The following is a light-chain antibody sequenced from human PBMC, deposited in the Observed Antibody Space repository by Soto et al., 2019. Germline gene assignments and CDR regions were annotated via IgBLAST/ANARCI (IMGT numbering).Light chain of an antibody. CDR1: ESVTSTY. CDR3: QQYENWPYT. CDR2: AAS. V-gene: IGKV3-20*01. Sequence: EIVLTQSPGTLSLSPGERATLSCRTSESVTSTYLAWYQQKPGQPPRLLIYAASSRATGIPDRFSGSGSGTDFTLTISRLEPEDFAVYYCQQYENWPYTFGQGTKLEIK. J-gene: IGKJ2*01.